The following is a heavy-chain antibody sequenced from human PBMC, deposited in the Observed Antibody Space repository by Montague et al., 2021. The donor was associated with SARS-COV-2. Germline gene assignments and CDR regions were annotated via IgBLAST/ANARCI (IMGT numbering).Heavy chain of an antibody. Sequence: CAISGDSVWSNTAAWNWIRQSPSGGLEWLGRTNYRSKWTSDYATSVEGRISIDPDTSKNQFFLHLRSVTPEDTGVYYCVRDTGSAQAGFDAWGQGTLVTVSS. J-gene: IGHJ4*01. CDR3: VRDTGSAQAGFDA. D-gene: IGHD4-17*01. V-gene: IGHV6-1*01. CDR1: GDSVWSNTAA. CDR2: TNYRSKWTS.